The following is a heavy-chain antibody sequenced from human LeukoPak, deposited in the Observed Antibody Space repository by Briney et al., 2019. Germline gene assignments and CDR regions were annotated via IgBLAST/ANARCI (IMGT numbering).Heavy chain of an antibody. CDR3: GRAYDFSRH. D-gene: IGHD3-3*01. V-gene: IGHV3-21*06. CDR1: GFTFSSFR. Sequence: GGSLGLSCAASGFTFSSFRMNWVRQAPGKGLEWVSSISGSSSDIYYADSVKGRFTISRDNAKNSLYLQMNSLRAEDTALYYCGRAYDFSRHWGQGTLVTVSS. CDR2: ISGSSSDI. J-gene: IGHJ4*02.